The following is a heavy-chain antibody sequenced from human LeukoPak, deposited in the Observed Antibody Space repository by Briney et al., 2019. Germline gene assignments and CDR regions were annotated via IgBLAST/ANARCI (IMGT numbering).Heavy chain of an antibody. CDR3: ARVYGYWSLNTDY. D-gene: IGHD3-3*01. V-gene: IGHV1-2*02. CDR1: GYTFTDYY. J-gene: IGHJ4*02. Sequence: GASVKVSCKASGYTFTDYYIHWVRQAPGQGLEWMGWINPNSGGTNYAQNFQGRVTMTRDTSISTAYMDLSSLISDDTAVYYCARVYGYWSLNTDYWGQGTLVTVSS. CDR2: INPNSGGT.